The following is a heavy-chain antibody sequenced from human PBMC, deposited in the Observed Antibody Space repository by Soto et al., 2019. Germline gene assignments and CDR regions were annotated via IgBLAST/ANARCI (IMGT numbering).Heavy chain of an antibody. CDR2: ISGSGGDT. Sequence: EVQLLDSGGGLVQPGGSLRLSCAASGFIFSNYAMSWVRQAPGKGLEWVSAISGSGGDTFYVGSGKGRFTISRDNSKNTLSLQMNSLRAEDTATYECAKDAGRGGGSAFDCWGQGTLVTVSS. CDR1: GFIFSNYA. V-gene: IGHV3-23*01. J-gene: IGHJ4*02. CDR3: AKDAGRGGGSAFDC. D-gene: IGHD2-2*01.